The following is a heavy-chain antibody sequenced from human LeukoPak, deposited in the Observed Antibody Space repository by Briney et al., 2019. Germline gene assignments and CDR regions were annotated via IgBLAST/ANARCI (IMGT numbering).Heavy chain of an antibody. CDR1: GFPCSDYS. D-gene: IGHD1-1*01. J-gene: IGHJ4*02. V-gene: IGHV3-48*04. CDR2: IGIDSGNT. CDR3: ARDHNYAFDN. Sequence: GGSLRLSCTASGFPCSDYSMNWVRQAPGKGLEWISYIGIDSGNTKYADSVRGRFTISADSAKNSLYLQMNSLRVEDTAVYYCARDHNYAFDNWGQGTLVSVSS.